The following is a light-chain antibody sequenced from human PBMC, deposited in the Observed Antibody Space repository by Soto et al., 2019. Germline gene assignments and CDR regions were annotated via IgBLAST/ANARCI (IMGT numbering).Light chain of an antibody. CDR2: SNN. V-gene: IGLV1-47*02. CDR1: SSNIGTNY. Sequence: QSVLTQPPSASGTPGQRVTISCSGSSSNIGTNYVYCYQQLPGTAPKLLIYSNNQRPSGVPDRFSGSKSGTSASLAISGLRSEDEADYYCAAWDDSLRGPVFGGGTKLTVL. CDR3: AAWDDSLRGPV. J-gene: IGLJ2*01.